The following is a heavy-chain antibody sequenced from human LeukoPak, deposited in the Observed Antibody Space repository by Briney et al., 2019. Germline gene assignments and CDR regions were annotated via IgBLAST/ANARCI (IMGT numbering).Heavy chain of an antibody. Sequence: SQTLSLTCTVSGGSISSGSYYWSWIRQPAGKGLEWIGRIYTSGSTNYNPSLKSRVTISVDTSKNQFSLKLSSVTAADTAVYYCARRRPNYYDSSGFVVRGAFDIWGQGTMVTVSS. J-gene: IGHJ3*02. D-gene: IGHD3-22*01. CDR3: ARRRPNYYDSSGFVVRGAFDI. V-gene: IGHV4-61*02. CDR2: IYTSGST. CDR1: GGSISSGSYY.